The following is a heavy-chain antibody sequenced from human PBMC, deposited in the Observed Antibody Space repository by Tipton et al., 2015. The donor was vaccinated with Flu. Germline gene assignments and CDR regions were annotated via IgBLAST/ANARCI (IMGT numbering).Heavy chain of an antibody. Sequence: TLSLTCTVSGYSISSGYYWGWIRQPPGKGLEWIGSIYHSGSTYYNPPLKSRVTISVDTSKNQFSLKLSSVTAADTAVYYCAREVLLWFREFVPWGQGTLVTVSS. CDR1: GYSISSGYY. CDR2: IYHSGST. D-gene: IGHD3-10*01. J-gene: IGHJ5*02. V-gene: IGHV4-38-2*02. CDR3: AREVLLWFREFVP.